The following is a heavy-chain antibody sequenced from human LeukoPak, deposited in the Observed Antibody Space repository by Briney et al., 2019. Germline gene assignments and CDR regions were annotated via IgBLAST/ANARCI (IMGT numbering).Heavy chain of an antibody. CDR3: ARGQGYESYYYMDV. D-gene: IGHD2-2*01. J-gene: IGHJ6*03. CDR1: GFTFSSYS. CDR2: ISFDGVNT. V-gene: IGHV3-30*03. Sequence: GGSLRLSCAASGFTFSSYSMNWVRQAPGKGLEWVAVISFDGVNTFYADSVKGRFTISRDNSNNTVYLQMNNLRPEDTAVFYCARGQGYESYYYMDVWGKGTTVSVSS.